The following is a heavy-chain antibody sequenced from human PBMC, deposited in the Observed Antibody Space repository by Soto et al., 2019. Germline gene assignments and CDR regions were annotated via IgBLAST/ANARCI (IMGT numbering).Heavy chain of an antibody. Sequence: QVQLVQSGAEVKKPGSSVKVSCKASGGTFSSYAISWVRQAPGQGLEWMGGIIPIFGTANYAQKFQGRVTITADESTSTAYMELSGLRSEDTAVYYCARDRTTPRSGWYGWFDPWGQGTLVTVSS. J-gene: IGHJ5*02. CDR3: ARDRTTPRSGWYGWFDP. D-gene: IGHD6-19*01. CDR2: IIPIFGTA. V-gene: IGHV1-69*01. CDR1: GGTFSSYA.